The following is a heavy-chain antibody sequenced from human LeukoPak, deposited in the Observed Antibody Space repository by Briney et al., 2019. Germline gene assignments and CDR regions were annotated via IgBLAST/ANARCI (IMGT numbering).Heavy chain of an antibody. V-gene: IGHV1-2*02. CDR2: INPNSGGT. J-gene: IGHJ4*02. D-gene: IGHD2-15*01. Sequence: ASVKVSCKASGYTFTGYYMHWVRQAPGQGLEWMGWINPNSGGTNYAQTFQGRVTMTRDTSISTAYMELSRLRSDDTAVYYCARDYCSGGSCYSYCRYWGQGTLVTVSS. CDR3: ARDYCSGGSCYSYCRY. CDR1: GYTFTGYY.